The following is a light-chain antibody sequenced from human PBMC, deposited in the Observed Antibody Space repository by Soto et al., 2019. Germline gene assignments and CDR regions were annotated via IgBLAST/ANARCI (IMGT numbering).Light chain of an antibody. Sequence: DIQMTQSPSSLSASVGDRVTITCRASQGINNLLGWYQQGPGKAPKRLIYAASNLEGGVPSRVSGRGSGAEFALTGSSRQPEDFATYYCLQHGTCPFTFGPGTKVDVK. J-gene: IGKJ3*01. CDR2: AAS. V-gene: IGKV1-17*01. CDR1: QGINNL. CDR3: LQHGTCPFT.